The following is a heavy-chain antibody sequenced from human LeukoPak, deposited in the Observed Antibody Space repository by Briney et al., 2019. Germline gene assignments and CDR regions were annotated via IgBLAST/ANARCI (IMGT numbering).Heavy chain of an antibody. D-gene: IGHD3-3*01. CDR3: ARHDVTIFGVVSATHFDY. V-gene: IGHV4-59*08. J-gene: IGHJ4*02. CDR1: GGSISTYS. CDR2: IHYSGNT. Sequence: PSETLSLTCTVSGGSISTYSWSWIRQPPGKGLEWIGYIHYSGNTNYNPSLKSRVTISVDTSKNQFSLKLNSVTAADTAVYYCARHDVTIFGVVSATHFDYWGQGTLVTVSS.